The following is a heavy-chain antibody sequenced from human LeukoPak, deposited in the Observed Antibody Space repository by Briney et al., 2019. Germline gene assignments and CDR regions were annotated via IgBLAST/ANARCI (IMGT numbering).Heavy chain of an antibody. CDR2: IYPGDSDT. J-gene: IGHJ4*02. V-gene: IGHV5-51*01. CDR1: GYSFTSYW. Sequence: GESLQISCKGSGYSFTSYWIGWVRQLPGKGLEGMGIIYPGDSDTRYSPSFQGQVTISADKSISTAYLQWSSLKASDTAMYYCARQDIAAAGTVSFDYWGQGTLVTVSS. D-gene: IGHD6-13*01. CDR3: ARQDIAAAGTVSFDY.